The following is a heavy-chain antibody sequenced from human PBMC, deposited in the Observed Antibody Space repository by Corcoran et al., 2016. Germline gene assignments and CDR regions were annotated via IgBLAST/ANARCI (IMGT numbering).Heavy chain of an antibody. J-gene: IGHJ5*02. CDR3: ARGDPAGMNWLDP. Sequence: QIQLVQSGAEVKTPGASVKVSCKASGYTFTNYGIYWVRQAPGQGHEWMGWISGNNGNTKYAQKIQGRVTMTTDTSTTTAYMELRSLRSDDTAVYYCARGDPAGMNWLDPWGQGTLVTVSS. CDR2: ISGNNGNT. CDR1: GYTFTNYG. V-gene: IGHV1-18*01. D-gene: IGHD3-10*01.